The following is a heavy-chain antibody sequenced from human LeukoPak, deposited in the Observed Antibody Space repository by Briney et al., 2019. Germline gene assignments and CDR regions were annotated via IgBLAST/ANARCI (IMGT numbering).Heavy chain of an antibody. J-gene: IGHJ4*02. CDR1: GFAVSSNY. D-gene: IGHD2-2*02. Sequence: GGSLRLSCAASGFAVSSNYMSWVRQAPGKGLEGVSVIYSYGSTYYADSVKGRFTISRDNSKNTLYLQMNSLRAEDTVVYYCAAEYQLLYTFDYWGQGTLVTVSS. CDR2: IYSYGST. V-gene: IGHV3-53*01. CDR3: AAEYQLLYTFDY.